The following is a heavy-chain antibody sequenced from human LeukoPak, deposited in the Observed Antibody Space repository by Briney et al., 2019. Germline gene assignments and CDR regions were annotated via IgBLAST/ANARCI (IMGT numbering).Heavy chain of an antibody. J-gene: IGHJ5*02. Sequence: SETLSLTCTVSGGSISSSSYYWGWIRQPPGKGLEWIGSIYYSGSTYYNPSLKSRVTTSVDTSKNQFSLKLSPVTAADTAVYYCARGSGTIFGVVIIGENWFDPWGQGTLVTVSS. CDR2: IYYSGST. CDR1: GGSISSSSYY. D-gene: IGHD3-3*01. V-gene: IGHV4-39*01. CDR3: ARGSGTIFGVVIIGENWFDP.